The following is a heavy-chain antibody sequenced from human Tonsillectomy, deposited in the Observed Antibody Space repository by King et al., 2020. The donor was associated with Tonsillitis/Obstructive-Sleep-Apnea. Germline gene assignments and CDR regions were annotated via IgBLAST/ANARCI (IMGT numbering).Heavy chain of an antibody. CDR1: GYTFTNYD. CDR3: ARDYYDSSGYYHAYFQT. Sequence: VQLVESGAEVKKPGASVKVSCKASGYTFTNYDLTWVRQAPGQGLEWMGWSRPYNGDTNYAQKLQGRVTMTPDTSTSTAYMELRSLRSDDTAIYYCARDYYDSSGYYHAYFQTWGQGTLVTVSS. CDR2: SRPYNGDT. D-gene: IGHD3-22*01. J-gene: IGHJ1*01. V-gene: IGHV1-18*01.